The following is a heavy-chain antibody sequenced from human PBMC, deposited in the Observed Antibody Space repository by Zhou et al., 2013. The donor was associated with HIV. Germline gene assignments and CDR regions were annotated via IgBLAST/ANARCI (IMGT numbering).Heavy chain of an antibody. CDR3: ARDPRAVAGGYYFDY. V-gene: IGHV1-2*02. CDR1: GYTFTGYY. D-gene: IGHD6-19*01. J-gene: IGHJ4*02. CDR2: INPNSGGT. Sequence: QVQLVQSGTEVKKPGASVKVSCKASGYTFTGYYIHWVRQAPGQGLEWMGWINPNSGGTNYAQKFQGRVTMTRDTSITTAYMELSSLRCDDTAVYYCARDPRAVAGGYYFDYWGQGTLVTVSS.